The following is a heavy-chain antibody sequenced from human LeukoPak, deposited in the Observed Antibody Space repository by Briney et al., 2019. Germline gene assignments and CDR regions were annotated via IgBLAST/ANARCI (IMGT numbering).Heavy chain of an antibody. CDR3: ARDGELGSPADAFDI. V-gene: IGHV3-7*01. Sequence: GGSLRLSCAASGFTFRGYWMTWVRQYPGKGLEWVANIKQDGSETYYADSVKGRFTISRDNAKRSLYLQMNSLRAEDTAVYYCARDGELGSPADAFDIWGQGTMVTVSS. J-gene: IGHJ3*02. D-gene: IGHD1-26*01. CDR2: IKQDGSET. CDR1: GFTFRGYW.